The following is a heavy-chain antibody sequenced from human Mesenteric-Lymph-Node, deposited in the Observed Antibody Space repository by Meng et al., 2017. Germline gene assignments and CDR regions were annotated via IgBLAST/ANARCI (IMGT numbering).Heavy chain of an antibody. CDR3: LRGSGGSV. D-gene: IGHD3-10*01. CDR2: IYHSGIT. CDR1: GGSISSSNW. Sequence: VLVQESGPGLVKPSGTLSLTGAVSGGSISSSNWWSWVRQPPGKGLEWIGKIYHSGITIYNPSLKSRVTMSVDNSKNQFSLKLTSVTAADTAVYHCLRGSGGSVWGQGTLVTVSS. J-gene: IGHJ1*01. V-gene: IGHV4-4*02.